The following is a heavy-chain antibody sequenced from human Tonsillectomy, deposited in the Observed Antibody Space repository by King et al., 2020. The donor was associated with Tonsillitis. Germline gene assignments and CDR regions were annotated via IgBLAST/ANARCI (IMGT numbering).Heavy chain of an antibody. D-gene: IGHD6-13*01. CDR2: IYYSGST. CDR3: ARLEESRSWYGLFDP. V-gene: IGHV4-39*01. CDR1: GGSISSSDYY. J-gene: IGHJ5*02. Sequence: QLQESGPGLVKPSETLSLTCTVSGGSISSSDYYWGWSRQPPGKGLEWIGSIYYSGSTHYNPSLKGRFTISVDTSKNQFSLKLSSVTAADTAVYYCARLEESRSWYGLFDPWGQGTLVTVSS.